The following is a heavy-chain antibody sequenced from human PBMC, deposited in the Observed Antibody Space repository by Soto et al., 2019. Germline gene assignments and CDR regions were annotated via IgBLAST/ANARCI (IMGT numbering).Heavy chain of an antibody. D-gene: IGHD5-12*01. J-gene: IGHJ3*02. CDR1: GYTFTRYD. CDR3: AVGRGYSGYGYI. V-gene: IGHV1-8*01. Sequence: ASVKVSCKASGYTFTRYDINWVRQATGQGLEWMGWMNPNSGNTGYAQKFQGRVTMTRNTSISTAYMGLSSLRSEDTAVYYCAVGRGYSGYGYIWGQGTMVTVSS. CDR2: MNPNSGNT.